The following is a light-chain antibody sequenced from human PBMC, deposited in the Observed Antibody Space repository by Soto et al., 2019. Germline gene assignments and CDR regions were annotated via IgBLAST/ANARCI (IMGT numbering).Light chain of an antibody. CDR3: SSYTSSSTYVV. V-gene: IGLV2-14*01. CDR2: DVS. Sequence: QSALTQPASVSGSPGQSITISCTGTSSDVGGYNYVSWYQQHPGKAPKPMIYDVSNRPSGVSNRFSGSKSGNTASLTISGLQAEDEADYYCSSYTSSSTYVVFGGGTKLTVL. CDR1: SSDVGGYNY. J-gene: IGLJ2*01.